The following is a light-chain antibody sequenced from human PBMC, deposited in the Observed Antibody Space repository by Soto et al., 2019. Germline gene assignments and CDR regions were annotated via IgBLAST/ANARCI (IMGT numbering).Light chain of an antibody. J-gene: IGKJ5*01. Sequence: DIQMTQSPSSVSASVGDTVTITCRASHYIDRWLAWYQQKPGKAPKLLIYDASRLRSGVPSTFSGSGSGKDFTLTITDLQPEDFATYYCQQAYSLPITFGQGTRLEIK. CDR2: DAS. V-gene: IGKV1-12*01. CDR1: HYIDRW. CDR3: QQAYSLPIT.